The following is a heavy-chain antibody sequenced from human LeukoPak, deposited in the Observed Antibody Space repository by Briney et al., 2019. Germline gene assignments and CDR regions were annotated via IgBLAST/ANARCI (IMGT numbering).Heavy chain of an antibody. D-gene: IGHD2-15*01. CDR2: IRYDGSNK. CDR1: GFTFSSYG. J-gene: IGHJ6*03. V-gene: IGHV3-30*02. CDR3: AKDGGCSGGSCYNYYYYYMDV. Sequence: GGSLRLSCAASGFTFSSYGMHWVRRAPGKGLEWVAFIRYDGSNKYYADSVKGRFTISRDNSKNTLYLQMNSLRAEDTAVYYCAKDGGCSGGSCYNYYYYYMDVWGKGTTVTISS.